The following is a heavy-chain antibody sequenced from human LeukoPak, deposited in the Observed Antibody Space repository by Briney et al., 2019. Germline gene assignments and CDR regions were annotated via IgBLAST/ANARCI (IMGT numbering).Heavy chain of an antibody. CDR1: GGSISSSSYY. CDR2: IYYSRST. D-gene: IGHD2-2*01. CDR3: ARHVFLGAPELEPAPFDY. J-gene: IGHJ4*02. V-gene: IGHV4-39*01. Sequence: SETLSLTCTVSGGSISSSSYYWGWIRQPPGKGLEWIGSIYYSRSTYYNPSLKSRVTISVDTSKNQFSLKLSSVTAADTAVYYCARHVFLGAPELEPAPFDYWGQGTLVTVSS.